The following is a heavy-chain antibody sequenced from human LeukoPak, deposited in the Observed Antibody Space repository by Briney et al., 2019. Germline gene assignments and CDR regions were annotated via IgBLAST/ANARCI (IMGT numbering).Heavy chain of an antibody. D-gene: IGHD2-2*01. CDR1: GGSITSYH. J-gene: IGHJ2*01. Sequence: SETLSLTCTVSGGSITSYHWAWIRQSPGKGLESIGRVHYSGDTKYNPSLQSRVTMSLDASKKRFSLHLTSVTAADTAVYYCARVYQWYCDLWGRGTLVTVSS. CDR2: VHYSGDT. V-gene: IGHV4-59*01. CDR3: ARVYQWYCDL.